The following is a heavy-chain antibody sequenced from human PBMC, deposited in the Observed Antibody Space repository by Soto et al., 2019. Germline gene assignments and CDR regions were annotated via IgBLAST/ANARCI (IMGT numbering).Heavy chain of an antibody. J-gene: IGHJ4*02. CDR3: AKGSKPLTVTTPFYY. Sequence: PGGSLRLSCAASGFTFNNYAMSWVRQTPEKGLEWVSAISGSGSSTYYADSVKGRFTISRDNSKNTLYLQMNSLRAEDTAVYYCAKGSKPLTVTTPFYYWGQGTLVTVSS. CDR2: ISGSGSST. D-gene: IGHD4-4*01. CDR1: GFTFNNYA. V-gene: IGHV3-23*01.